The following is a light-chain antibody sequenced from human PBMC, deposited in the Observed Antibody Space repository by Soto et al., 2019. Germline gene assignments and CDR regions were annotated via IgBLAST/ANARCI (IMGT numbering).Light chain of an antibody. CDR2: KAS. CDR1: QSISSW. J-gene: IGKJ2*01. CDR3: QQYNSYPYT. Sequence: DIQMTQSPSTLSASVGDRVTITCRASQSISSWLAWYQQKPGKAPNLLIYKASSLQSGVPSRFSDSGSGTEFTLTISSLQPEDFATYYCQQYNSYPYTFGQGTKLEIK. V-gene: IGKV1-5*03.